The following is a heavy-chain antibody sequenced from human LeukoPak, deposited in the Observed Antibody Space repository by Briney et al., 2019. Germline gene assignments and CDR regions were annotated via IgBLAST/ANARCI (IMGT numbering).Heavy chain of an antibody. CDR2: ISWNSGSI. V-gene: IGHV3-9*01. CDR1: GFTFDGYA. Sequence: GGSLRLSCTASGFTFDGYAMHWVRQAPGKGLEWVSGISWNSGSIGYADSVKGRFTISRDNAKNSLYLQMNSLRAEDTALYYCAKDSRPYSSSWYDYWGQGTLVTVSS. CDR3: AKDSRPYSSSWYDY. J-gene: IGHJ4*02. D-gene: IGHD6-13*01.